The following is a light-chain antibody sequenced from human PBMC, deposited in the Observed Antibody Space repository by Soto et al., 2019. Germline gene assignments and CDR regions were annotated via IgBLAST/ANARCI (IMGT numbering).Light chain of an antibody. CDR1: QSLLHSNGYNY. Sequence: DIVMPQSPLSLPVTPGEPASISCRSSQSLLHSNGYNYLDWYLQKPGQSPQLLISLGSNRASGVPARFSGSGSATDFTLNIARVEAEDFGVYYCMQALQSPYTFGLGTKLEIK. V-gene: IGKV2-28*01. CDR2: LGS. J-gene: IGKJ2*01. CDR3: MQALQSPYT.